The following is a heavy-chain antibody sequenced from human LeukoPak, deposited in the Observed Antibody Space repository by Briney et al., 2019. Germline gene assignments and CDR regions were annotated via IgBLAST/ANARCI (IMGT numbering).Heavy chain of an antibody. D-gene: IGHD6-19*01. CDR1: AFTFNSYA. J-gene: IGHJ4*02. CDR2: ISSSGSTI. CDR3: ARETGYSSGWLDY. Sequence: GGSLRLSCAASAFTFNSYAMTWVRQAPGKGLEWVSYISSSGSTIYYADSVKGRFTISRDNAKNSLYLQMNSLRAEDTAVYYCARETGYSSGWLDYWGQGTLVTVSS. V-gene: IGHV3-48*04.